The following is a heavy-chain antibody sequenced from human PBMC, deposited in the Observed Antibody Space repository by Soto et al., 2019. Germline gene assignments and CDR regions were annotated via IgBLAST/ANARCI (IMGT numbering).Heavy chain of an antibody. V-gene: IGHV2-5*02. J-gene: IGHJ4*02. CDR3: AQTYYDYLWGSYRPLSFDY. CDR2: IYWDDDK. CDR1: GFSLSTSGVG. D-gene: IGHD3-16*02. Sequence: QITLKESGPTLVKPTQTLTLTCTFSGFSLSTSGVGVGWIRQPPGKALEWLALIYWDDDKRYSPSLKSRLTITNDTSKNQLVLTLPNMDPVDTATYYCAQTYYDYLWGSYRPLSFDYWGQGTLVTVSS.